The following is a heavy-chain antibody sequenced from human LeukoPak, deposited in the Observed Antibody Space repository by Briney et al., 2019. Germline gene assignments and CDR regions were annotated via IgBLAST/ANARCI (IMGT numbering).Heavy chain of an antibody. D-gene: IGHD3-10*01. J-gene: IGHJ4*02. CDR3: ARRNTYYYGSGSLFDY. Sequence: SETLSLTCAVCGYSISSGYYWGWIRQPPGKGLEWIGSIYHSGSTYYNPSLKSRVTISVDTSKNQFSLKLSSVTAADTAVYYCARRNTYYYGSGSLFDYWGQGTLVTVSS. CDR1: GYSISSGYY. V-gene: IGHV4-38-2*01. CDR2: IYHSGST.